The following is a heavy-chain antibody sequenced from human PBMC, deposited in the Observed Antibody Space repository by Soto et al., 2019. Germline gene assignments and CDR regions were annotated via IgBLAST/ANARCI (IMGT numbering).Heavy chain of an antibody. CDR1: GFGFSTHA. V-gene: IGHV3-23*01. J-gene: IGHJ4*02. CDR3: AKGFDYGGTKHIDH. Sequence: PGGSLRLSCAASGFGFSTHALSWVRQAPGKGLEWLSSITNTGITTHYADSVKGRLTISRENSRNTLHLQMNNLRVDDTAVYYCAKGFDYGGTKHIDHWGQGTLVTVSS. CDR2: ITNTGITT. D-gene: IGHD4-17*01.